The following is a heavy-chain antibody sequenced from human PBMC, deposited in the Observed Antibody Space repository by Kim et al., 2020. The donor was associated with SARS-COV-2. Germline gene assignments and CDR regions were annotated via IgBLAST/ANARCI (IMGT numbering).Heavy chain of an antibody. CDR1: GFTFNSDG. Sequence: GGSLRLSCAASGFTFNSDGMHWVRQAPGKGLEWVAVISYDGNNNYYADSVKGRFTISRDNSTSTLYLQMNSLRAEDTAVYYCAKGGTYSSSWNAGVDGM. CDR3: AKGGTYSSSWNAGVDGM. CDR2: ISYDGNNN. V-gene: IGHV3-30*18. J-gene: IGHJ6*01. D-gene: IGHD6-13*01.